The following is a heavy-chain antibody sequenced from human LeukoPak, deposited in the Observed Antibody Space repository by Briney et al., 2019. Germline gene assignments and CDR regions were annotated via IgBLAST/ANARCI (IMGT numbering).Heavy chain of an antibody. J-gene: IGHJ4*02. D-gene: IGHD2-2*01. CDR2: ISGSGGST. Sequence: PGGSLRLSCAASGFTFSSYAMSWVRQAPGKGLEWVSAISGSGGSTYYADSVKGRFTISRDNSKNTLYLQMNSLRAEDTAVYYCAKDQIEKHCSSTSCSLYYFDYWGQGTLVTVSS. CDR1: GFTFSSYA. CDR3: AKDQIEKHCSSTSCSLYYFDY. V-gene: IGHV3-23*01.